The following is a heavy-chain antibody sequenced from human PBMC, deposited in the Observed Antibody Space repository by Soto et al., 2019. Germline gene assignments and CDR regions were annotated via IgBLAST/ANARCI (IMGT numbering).Heavy chain of an antibody. Sequence: EVQLVESGGDLVQPGGSLRLSCAASGFTFSSYSMNWVRQAPGKGQEWVSYISSSSSTIYYADSVKGRFTISRDNAKNSLYLQMNSLRAEDTAVYYCARANYYGSPGDFDYWGQGTLVTVSS. CDR3: ARANYYGSPGDFDY. J-gene: IGHJ4*02. CDR1: GFTFSSYS. V-gene: IGHV3-48*01. D-gene: IGHD3-10*01. CDR2: ISSSSSTI.